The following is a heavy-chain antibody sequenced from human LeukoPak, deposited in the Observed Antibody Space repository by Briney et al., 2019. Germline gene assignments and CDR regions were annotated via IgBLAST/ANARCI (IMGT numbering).Heavy chain of an antibody. V-gene: IGHV1-18*04. D-gene: IGHD3-22*01. CDR3: AREPSLLSYYYDSSDQTHYYYYGMDV. CDR1: GYTFTGYY. Sequence: ASVKVSCKASGYTFTGYYMHWVRQAPGQGLEWMGWISAYNGNTNYAQKLQGRVTMTTDTSTSTAYMELRSLRSDDTAVYYCAREPSLLSYYYDSSDQTHYYYYGMDVWGQGTTVTVSS. J-gene: IGHJ6*02. CDR2: ISAYNGNT.